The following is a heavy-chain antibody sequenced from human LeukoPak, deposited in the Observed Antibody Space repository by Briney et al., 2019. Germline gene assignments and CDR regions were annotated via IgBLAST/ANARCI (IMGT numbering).Heavy chain of an antibody. V-gene: IGHV3-30*18. J-gene: IGHJ6*02. CDR3: AKDFQPTGTTTHYYYGMDV. Sequence: GGSLRLSCAASGFTFSSYGMHWVRQAPGKGLEWVAVISYDGSNKYCADSVKGRFTISRDNSKNTLYLQMNSLRAEDTAVYYCAKDFQPTGTTTHYYYGMDVWGQGTTVTVSS. CDR1: GFTFSSYG. D-gene: IGHD1-7*01. CDR2: ISYDGSNK.